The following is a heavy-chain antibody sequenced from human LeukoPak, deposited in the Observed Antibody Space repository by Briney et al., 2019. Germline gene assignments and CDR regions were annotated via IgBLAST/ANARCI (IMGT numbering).Heavy chain of an antibody. J-gene: IGHJ4*02. D-gene: IGHD2-2*01. CDR3: AKKGEMGVVPAALDY. CDR1: GFTVSGSY. V-gene: IGHV3-53*01. CDR2: MNGGGGT. Sequence: PGGSLRLSCAASGFTVSGSYMSWVRQAPGKGLEWVAVMNGGGGTDYADSGRGGCTIPSENCEKTLYRVVDNVREEDRSVYYCAKKGEMGVVPAALDYWGQGTLVTVSS.